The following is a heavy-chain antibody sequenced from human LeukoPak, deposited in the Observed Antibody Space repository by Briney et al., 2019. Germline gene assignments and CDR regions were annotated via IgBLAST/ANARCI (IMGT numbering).Heavy chain of an antibody. J-gene: IGHJ4*02. CDR2: ISSSGGST. CDR3: AKGTLDIVVVPAAPKVYYFDY. D-gene: IGHD2-2*01. Sequence: PGGSLRLSCAASGFTFSSYAMSWVRQAPGKGLEWVSAISSSGGSTYYADSVKGRFTISRDNSKNTLYLQMNSLRAEDTAVYYCAKGTLDIVVVPAAPKVYYFDYWGQRTLVTVSS. CDR1: GFTFSSYA. V-gene: IGHV3-23*01.